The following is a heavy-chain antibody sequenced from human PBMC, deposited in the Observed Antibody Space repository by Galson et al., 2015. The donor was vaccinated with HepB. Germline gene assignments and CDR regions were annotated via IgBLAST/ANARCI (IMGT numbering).Heavy chain of an antibody. CDR2: ISGNGDST. J-gene: IGHJ5*02. V-gene: IGHV3-23*01. D-gene: IGHD3-16*01. CDR3: AKGYGLFHP. CDR1: GFAFHSHA. Sequence: SLRLSCAASGFAFHSHAMSWVRQAPGKGLEWISGISGNGDSTFYAVSVKGRFTVSRDNSKNMLYLQMDSLATQDTGLYFCAKGYGLFHPWAQGVLVTVSP.